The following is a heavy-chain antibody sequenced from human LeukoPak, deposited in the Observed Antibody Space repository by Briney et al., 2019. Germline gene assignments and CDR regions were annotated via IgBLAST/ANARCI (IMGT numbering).Heavy chain of an antibody. Sequence: GGSLRLSCAASGFTFRSYSMNWVRQAPGKGREGVSSITSSGRYIYYADSVKGRFTISRDNSENSLYLQMDSLTAEDTAVYYCTRQGSQWDFLVDYWGQGTRVAVS. J-gene: IGHJ4*02. CDR3: TRQGSQWDFLVDY. D-gene: IGHD2/OR15-2a*01. CDR1: GFTFRSYS. V-gene: IGHV3-21*01. CDR2: ITSSGRYI.